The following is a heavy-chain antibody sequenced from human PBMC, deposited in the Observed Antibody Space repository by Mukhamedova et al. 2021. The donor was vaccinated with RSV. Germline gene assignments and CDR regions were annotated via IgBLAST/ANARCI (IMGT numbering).Heavy chain of an antibody. V-gene: IGHV4-30-4*01. CDR3: ARARGYYYDSSGYLDY. Sequence: GYIYYSGSTYYNPSLKSRVTISVDTSKNQFSLKLSSVTAADTAVYYCARARGYYYDSSGYLDYWGQGNLVTVSS. D-gene: IGHD3-22*01. CDR2: IYYSGST. J-gene: IGHJ4*02.